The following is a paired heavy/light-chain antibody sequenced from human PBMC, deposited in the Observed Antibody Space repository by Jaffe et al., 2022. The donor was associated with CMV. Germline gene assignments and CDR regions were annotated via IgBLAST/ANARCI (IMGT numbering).Light chain of an antibody. J-gene: IGKJ2*01. CDR2: GAS. CDR3: QQYNNWPPFMYT. CDR1: QSIGNS. Sequence: EIAMTQSPATLSVSPGERAILSCRASQSIGNSLAWYQQKPGQAPRLLISGASTRATGVPDRFSGSGSGTEFTLTISSLHSEDFAVYFCQQYNNWPPFMYTFGQGTKVEIK. V-gene: IGKV3-15*01.
Heavy chain of an antibody. J-gene: IGHJ4*02. Sequence: QVQLVQSGAEVKKPGASVNVSCKASGYTFSTYDINWVRQATGQGLEWMGWINPYSGHTVYAQKFQGRVTMTTYTSITTAYMEVRRLTSDDTALYYCARGPRRGHSNYEDYWGQGTLVTVSS. V-gene: IGHV1-8*01. D-gene: IGHD4-4*01. CDR2: INPYSGHT. CDR1: GYTFSTYD. CDR3: ARGPRRGHSNYEDY.